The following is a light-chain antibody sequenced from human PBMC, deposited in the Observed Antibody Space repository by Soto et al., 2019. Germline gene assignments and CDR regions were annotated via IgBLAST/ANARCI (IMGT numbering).Light chain of an antibody. CDR3: SPYTSSCTLVV. V-gene: IGLV2-14*01. CDR1: SSDVGGYNY. J-gene: IGLJ2*01. Sequence: QSALTQPASVSGSPGQSITISCTGTSSDVGGYNYVSWYQQHPGKAPKLMIYDVSNRPSGVSNRFSGSKSGNTASLTISGLQAEDEADYYCSPYTSSCTLVVFGGGTKHTVL. CDR2: DVS.